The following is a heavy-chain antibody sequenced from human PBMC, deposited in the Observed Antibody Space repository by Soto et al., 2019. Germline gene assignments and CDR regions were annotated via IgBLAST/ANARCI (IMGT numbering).Heavy chain of an antibody. CDR3: ARAIAVTGTGGYY. CDR2: INGDGSST. Sequence: GGSLRLSCAASGFNFSTYWMHWVRQAPGKGLVWVSRINGDGSSTAYADSVKGRFTISRDNAKNTLYLQVNSLRAEDTAVYYCARAIAVTGTGGYYWGQGTLVTVSS. J-gene: IGHJ4*02. V-gene: IGHV3-74*01. CDR1: GFNFSTYW. D-gene: IGHD6-19*01.